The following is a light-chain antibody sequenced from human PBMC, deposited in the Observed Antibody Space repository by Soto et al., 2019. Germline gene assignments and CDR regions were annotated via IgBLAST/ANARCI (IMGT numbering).Light chain of an antibody. J-gene: IGLJ2*01. CDR1: SSSIGRNT. CDR2: NNY. CDR3: AAWDDSLNGHVV. Sequence: QSVLTQPPSASGTPGQRVTLSCAGSSSSIGRNTVNWYHQLPGAAPKLLIYNNYQRPSWVPDRFSGSKSGTSASLAISGLQSEDDADYYCAAWDDSLNGHVVFGGGTKLTVL. V-gene: IGLV1-44*01.